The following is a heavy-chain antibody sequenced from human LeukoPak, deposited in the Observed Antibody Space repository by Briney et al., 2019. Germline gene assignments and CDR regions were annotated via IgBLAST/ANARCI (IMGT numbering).Heavy chain of an antibody. Sequence: PGGSLRLSCAASGFTFSTSWMTWVRQAPGKRPEWVANIKKDGSEKYYVDSVKGRFTISRDNAKDSLYLQMNSLRAEDTAVYYCVAPTYWGRGVLVTVSS. J-gene: IGHJ4*02. CDR3: VAPTY. CDR2: IKKDGSEK. V-gene: IGHV3-7*05. CDR1: GFTFSTSW.